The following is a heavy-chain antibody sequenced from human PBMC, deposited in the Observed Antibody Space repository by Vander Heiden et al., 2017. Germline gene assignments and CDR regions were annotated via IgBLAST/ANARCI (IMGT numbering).Heavy chain of an antibody. V-gene: IGHV3-30*18. Sequence: QVQLVESGGGVVQPGRSLRLSCAASGFTFSSYGMHWVRQAPGKGLEWVAVISYDGSNTYYADSVKGRCTISRDNSKNTLYLQMNSLRAEDTAVYYCAKGIAATHYYYYYGMDVWGQGTTVTVSS. CDR2: ISYDGSNT. CDR1: GFTFSSYG. D-gene: IGHD2-15*01. CDR3: AKGIAATHYYYYYGMDV. J-gene: IGHJ6*02.